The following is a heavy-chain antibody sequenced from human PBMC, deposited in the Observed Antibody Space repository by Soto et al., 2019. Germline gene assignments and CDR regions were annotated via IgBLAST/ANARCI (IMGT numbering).Heavy chain of an antibody. V-gene: IGHV1-18*01. Sequence: ASVQVSCKASGYTFTSYGISWVRQAPGQGLEWMGWISAYNGNTNYAQKLQGRVTMTTDTSTSTAYMELRSLRSDDTAVYYCARLVDTIFGVVIMSACEIWGQGKMVTV. CDR1: GYTFTSYG. CDR3: ARLVDTIFGVVIMSACEI. CDR2: ISAYNGNT. D-gene: IGHD3-3*01. J-gene: IGHJ3*02.